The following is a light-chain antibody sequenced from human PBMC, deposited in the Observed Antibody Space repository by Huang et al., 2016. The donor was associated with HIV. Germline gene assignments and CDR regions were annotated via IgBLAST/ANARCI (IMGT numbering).Light chain of an antibody. V-gene: IGKV3D-20*01. CDR1: QSITNFN. CDR2: DAA. J-gene: IGKJ2*01. CDR3: QHYGSSPYT. Sequence: EIVLTQSPATLSLSPGERATLSRGASQSITNFNLAWYQQKRGLAPRLLIYDAANRASGIPPRFSGSGSGTDFTLTITRLEPEDVGIYYCQHYGSSPYTFGQGTKVEIK.